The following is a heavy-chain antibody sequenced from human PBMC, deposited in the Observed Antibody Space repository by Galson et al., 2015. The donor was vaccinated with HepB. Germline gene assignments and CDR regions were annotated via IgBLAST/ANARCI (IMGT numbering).Heavy chain of an antibody. D-gene: IGHD3-10*01. CDR2: MWYDGSNT. CDR3: ARGSSLYGSGSYFDY. CDR1: GFTFSSYA. Sequence: SLRLSCAASGFTFSSYAMHWVRQAPGKGLEWVALMWYDGSNTYYADSVKGRFTISRDNSKNTLYLQMNSLRAEDTAVYYCARGSSLYGSGSYFDYWGQGTLVTVSS. J-gene: IGHJ4*02. V-gene: IGHV3-33*01.